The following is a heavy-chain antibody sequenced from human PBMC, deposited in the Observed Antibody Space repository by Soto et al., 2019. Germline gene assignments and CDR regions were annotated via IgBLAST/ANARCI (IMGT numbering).Heavy chain of an antibody. CDR2: IDPTDSKA. CDR1: GYTFSDYW. Sequence: GESLKISCKVSGYTFSDYWXXXVRQTPGKGLEWMGRIDPTDSKAIYSPAFQGHVTISADKSITTIYLQWSSLKASDSAMYYCARRIEAPTDYHYYALDVWGQGTXVTVSS. J-gene: IGHJ6*02. CDR3: ARRIEAPTDYHYYALDV. D-gene: IGHD1-1*01. V-gene: IGHV5-10-1*01.